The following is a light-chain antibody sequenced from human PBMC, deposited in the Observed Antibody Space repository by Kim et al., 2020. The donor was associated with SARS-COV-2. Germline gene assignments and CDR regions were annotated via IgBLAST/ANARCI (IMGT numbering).Light chain of an antibody. Sequence: STLSASVGDRVTITCLASQSISSWLAWYQQKPGKAPKLLIYKASSLESGVPSRFSGSGSGTEFTLTISSLQPDDFATYYCQRAGTFGQGTKVDIK. J-gene: IGKJ1*01. CDR3: QRAGT. CDR2: KAS. CDR1: QSISSW. V-gene: IGKV1-5*03.